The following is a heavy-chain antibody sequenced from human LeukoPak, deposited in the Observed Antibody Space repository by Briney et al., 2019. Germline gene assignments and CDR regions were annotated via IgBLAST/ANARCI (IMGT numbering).Heavy chain of an antibody. V-gene: IGHV1-69*04. J-gene: IGHJ6*02. CDR3: ARDGGWLQTQNHYYYHGMDV. D-gene: IGHD5-24*01. CDR2: ILPIFDMA. Sequence: SVKVSCKASGGTFSTYAITWVRQAPGQGLEWMGRILPIFDMANYAQKFQGRVTITADKSTRTAYMELSSLRFDDTAVYYCARDGGWLQTQNHYYYHGMDVWGQGTTVTVSS. CDR1: GGTFSTYA.